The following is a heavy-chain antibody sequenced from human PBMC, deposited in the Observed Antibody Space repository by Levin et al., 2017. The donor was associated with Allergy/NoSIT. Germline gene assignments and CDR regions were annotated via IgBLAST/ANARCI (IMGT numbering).Heavy chain of an antibody. Sequence: GGSLRLSCAASGFTFSSYWMSWVRQAPGKGLEWVANIKQDGSEKYYVDSVKGRFTISRDNAKNSLYLQMNSLRAEDTAVYYCARDRVVGATGWFDPWGQGTLVTVSS. J-gene: IGHJ5*02. CDR2: IKQDGSEK. CDR1: GFTFSSYW. V-gene: IGHV3-7*01. CDR3: ARDRVVGATGWFDP. D-gene: IGHD1-26*01.